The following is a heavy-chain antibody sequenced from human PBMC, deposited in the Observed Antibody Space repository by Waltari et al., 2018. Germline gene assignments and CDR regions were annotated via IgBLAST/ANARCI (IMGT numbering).Heavy chain of an antibody. Sequence: EVQLVESGGGLIQPGGSLRLSCAASGFTVSSNYMSWVRQAPGKGLEWVSVSYSGGSTYYAGAVKGRFTISRDNSKNTLYLQMNSLRAEDTAVYYCARWYDSSGYHPWGQGTLVTVSS. D-gene: IGHD3-22*01. V-gene: IGHV3-53*01. CDR2: SYSGGST. CDR3: ARWYDSSGYHP. CDR1: GFTVSSNY. J-gene: IGHJ5*02.